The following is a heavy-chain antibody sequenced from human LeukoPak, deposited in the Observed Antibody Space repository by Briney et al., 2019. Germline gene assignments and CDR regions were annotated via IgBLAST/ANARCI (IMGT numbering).Heavy chain of an antibody. J-gene: IGHJ3*02. CDR1: GGSISSYY. Sequence: PSETLSLTCTVSGGSISSYYWSWVRQPPGKGLEWIGYIYYSGSTNYNPSLKSRVTISVDTSKNQFSLKLNSVAAADTAVYYCASLIAATDAFDIWGQGTMVTVSS. CDR3: ASLIAATDAFDI. D-gene: IGHD6-13*01. V-gene: IGHV4-59*01. CDR2: IYYSGST.